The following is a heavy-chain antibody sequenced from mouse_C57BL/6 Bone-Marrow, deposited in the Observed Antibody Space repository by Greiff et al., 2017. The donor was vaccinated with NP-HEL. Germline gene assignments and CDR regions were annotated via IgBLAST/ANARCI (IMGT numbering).Heavy chain of an antibody. CDR2: IDPETGGT. D-gene: IGHD1-1*01. J-gene: IGHJ1*03. CDR1: GYTFTDYE. CDR3: TRRITTGEGYFDV. Sequence: QVQLQQSGAELVRPGASVTLSCKASGYTFTDYEMHWVKQTPVHGLEWIGAIDPETGGTAYNQKFKGKAILTADKSSSTAYMELRSLTSEDSAVYYCTRRITTGEGYFDVWGTGTTVTVSS. V-gene: IGHV1-15*01.